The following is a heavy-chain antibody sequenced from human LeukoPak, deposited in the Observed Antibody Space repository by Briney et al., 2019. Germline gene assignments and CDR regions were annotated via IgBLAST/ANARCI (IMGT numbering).Heavy chain of an antibody. CDR2: IYTSGST. CDR1: GGSISSGSYY. CDR3: ARDTYYYDSSGYLSFDY. Sequence: SSETLSLTCTVSGGSISSGSYYWSWIRQPAGKGLEWIGRIYTSGSTNYNPSLKSRVTISVDTSKNQFSLKLSSVTAADTAAYYCARDTYYYDSSGYLSFDYWGQGTLVTVSS. J-gene: IGHJ4*02. D-gene: IGHD3-22*01. V-gene: IGHV4-61*02.